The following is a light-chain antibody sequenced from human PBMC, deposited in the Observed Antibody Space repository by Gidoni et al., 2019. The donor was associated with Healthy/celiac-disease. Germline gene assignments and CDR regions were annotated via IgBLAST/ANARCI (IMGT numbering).Light chain of an antibody. CDR3: SSYTSSSTDV. Sequence: QSALTQPASVSGSPGQSITISCTGTSSDDGGYNYVSWYQQHPGKAPKLMIYEVSNRPSGVSNRFSGSKSGNTASLTISVLQAEDEADYYGSSYTSSSTDVFGTGTKVTVL. J-gene: IGLJ1*01. CDR2: EVS. CDR1: SSDDGGYNY. V-gene: IGLV2-14*01.